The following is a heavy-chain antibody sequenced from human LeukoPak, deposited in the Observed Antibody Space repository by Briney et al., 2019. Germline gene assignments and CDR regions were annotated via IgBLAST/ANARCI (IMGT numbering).Heavy chain of an antibody. CDR1: GFTFSSYW. CDR2: IKQDGSEK. Sequence: GGSLRLSCAASGFTFSSYWMSWVRQAPGKGLEWVANIKQDGSEKYYVDSVKGRFTISRDNAKNSLYLQMNSLRAEDTAVYYCAREETMVTHGDDYWGQGTLVTVSS. D-gene: IGHD5-18*01. V-gene: IGHV3-7*01. CDR3: AREETMVTHGDDY. J-gene: IGHJ4*02.